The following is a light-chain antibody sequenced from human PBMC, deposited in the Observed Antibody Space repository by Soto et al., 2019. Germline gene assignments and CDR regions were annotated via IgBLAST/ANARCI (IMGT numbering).Light chain of an antibody. CDR2: EVN. Sequence: QSVLTQPASVSGSPGQSISFSCAGSNSDVGSSVYVFWYRQHPGKAPQLIIYEVNKRPSGVSNRFSGTKSGNTASLTISGLQPDDEADYYCCFFTGTASQYVFGPGTKVTVL. V-gene: IGLV2-14*01. J-gene: IGLJ1*01. CDR3: CFFTGTASQYV. CDR1: NSDVGSSVY.